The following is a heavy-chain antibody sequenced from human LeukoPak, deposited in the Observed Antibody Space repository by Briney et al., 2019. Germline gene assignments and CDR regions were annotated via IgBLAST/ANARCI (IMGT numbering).Heavy chain of an antibody. D-gene: IGHD2-15*01. Sequence: GRSLRLSCAASGFTFSSYGMHWVRQAPGKGLEWVAVISYDGSNKYYADSVKGRFTISRNNSKNTLYLQMNSLRAEDTAVYYCAKEADCSGGSCYSGLDYWGQGTLVTVSS. CDR3: AKEADCSGGSCYSGLDY. V-gene: IGHV3-30*18. CDR2: ISYDGSNK. CDR1: GFTFSSYG. J-gene: IGHJ4*02.